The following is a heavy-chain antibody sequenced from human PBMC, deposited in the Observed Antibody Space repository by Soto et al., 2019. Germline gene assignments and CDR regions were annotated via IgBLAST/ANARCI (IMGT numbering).Heavy chain of an antibody. D-gene: IGHD3-16*01. Sequence: SQTLSLTCVISGDSVSSSSVAWNWVRQSPSRGLEWLGRTYYRSRWYSDFAVSVRGRIVINADISKNQFSLQLNSVTPEDTAVYFCARSEGDSDYYYYGLDVWGQGTTVTV. V-gene: IGHV6-1*01. CDR3: ARSEGDSDYYYYGLDV. CDR1: GDSVSSSSVA. CDR2: TYYRSRWYS. J-gene: IGHJ6*02.